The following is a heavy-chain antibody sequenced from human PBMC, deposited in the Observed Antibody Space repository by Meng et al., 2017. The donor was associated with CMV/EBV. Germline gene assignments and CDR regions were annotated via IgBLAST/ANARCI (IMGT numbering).Heavy chain of an antibody. Sequence: GGSLRLSCAASGFTVSSNYMSWVRQAPGKGLEWVSVIYSGGSTYYADSVKGRFTISRDNSKNTLYLQMNSLRAEDTAVYYCARVSYDFWSAVRGYYYYGMDVWGQGTMVTVSS. D-gene: IGHD3-3*01. CDR1: GFTVSSNY. V-gene: IGHV3-53*01. CDR2: IYSGGST. CDR3: ARVSYDFWSAVRGYYYYGMDV. J-gene: IGHJ6*02.